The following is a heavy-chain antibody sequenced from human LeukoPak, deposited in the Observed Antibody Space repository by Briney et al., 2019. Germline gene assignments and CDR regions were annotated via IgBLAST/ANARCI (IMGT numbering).Heavy chain of an antibody. CDR3: ARDVRGYDFWSDPAFRI. D-gene: IGHD3-3*01. CDR2: IYYSGST. Sequence: SETLSLTCTVSGGSISSYYWSWIRQPPGKGLEWIGYIYYSGSTNYNPSLKNRVTISVDTSKNQFSLKLSSVTAADTAVYYCARDVRGYDFWSDPAFRIWGQGTMVTVSS. V-gene: IGHV4-59*01. J-gene: IGHJ3*02. CDR1: GGSISSYY.